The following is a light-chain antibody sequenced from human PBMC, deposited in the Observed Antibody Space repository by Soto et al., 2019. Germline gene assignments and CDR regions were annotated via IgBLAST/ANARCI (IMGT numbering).Light chain of an antibody. CDR3: QQRTTWPRT. CDR2: DAS. CDR1: QSVSSY. Sequence: VGWAQWPPNLSLTPGERAALSCRASQSVSSYLAWYQQNPGQAPRLLIYDASNRATGIPVRFSGSGSGTDFTLTLSSLEPEAFAVYYCQQRTTWPRTFGQGTRLEIK. V-gene: IGKV3-11*01. J-gene: IGKJ5*01.